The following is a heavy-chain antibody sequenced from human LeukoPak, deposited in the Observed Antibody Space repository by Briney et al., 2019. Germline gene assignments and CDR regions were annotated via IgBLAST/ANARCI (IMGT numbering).Heavy chain of an antibody. J-gene: IGHJ4*02. CDR2: INPNSGGT. D-gene: IGHD6-13*01. CDR3: ARVLPRIAAAGTKGYYFDY. CDR1: GYTFTCYY. Sequence: ASVKVSCKASGYTFTCYYMHWVRQAPGQGLEWMGWINPNSGGTNYAQKFQGGVTMTRDTSISTAYMELRRLRSDDTAVYYCARVLPRIAAAGTKGYYFDYWGQGTLVTVSS. V-gene: IGHV1-2*02.